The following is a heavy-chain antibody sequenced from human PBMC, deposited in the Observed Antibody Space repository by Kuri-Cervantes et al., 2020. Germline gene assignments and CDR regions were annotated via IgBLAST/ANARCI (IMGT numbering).Heavy chain of an antibody. CDR1: GFTFSSYA. CDR2: ISYDGSNK. J-gene: IGHJ5*02. V-gene: IGHV3-30-3*01. D-gene: IGHD3-3*01. Sequence: GGSLRLSCAASGFTFSSYAMHWVRQAPGKGLEWAAVISYDGSNKYYADSVKGRFTISRDSSKNTLYLQMNSLRAEDTAVYYCAKGGSITIFGVVIAWGQGTLVTVSS. CDR3: AKGGSITIFGVVIA.